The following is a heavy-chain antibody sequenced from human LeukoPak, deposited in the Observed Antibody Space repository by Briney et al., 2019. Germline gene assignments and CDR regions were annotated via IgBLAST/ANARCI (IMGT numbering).Heavy chain of an antibody. D-gene: IGHD5-12*01. CDR3: AGDRGGYDLDY. J-gene: IGHJ4*02. CDR1: GFTFSSYW. V-gene: IGHV3-7*01. Sequence: GGSLRLSCAASGFTFSSYWMSWVRQAPGKGLEWVANIKQDGGEKYYVESVKGRFTISRDNVKNSLYLQMNSLRVEDTAVYYCAGDRGGYDLDYWGQGTLVTVSS. CDR2: IKQDGGEK.